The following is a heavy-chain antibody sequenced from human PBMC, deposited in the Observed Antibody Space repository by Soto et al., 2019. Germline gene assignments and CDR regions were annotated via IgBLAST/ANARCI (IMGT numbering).Heavy chain of an antibody. V-gene: IGHV1-69*01. D-gene: IGHD3-22*01. CDR3: ARGGSGYVWFNEF. CDR1: GGIFSSYA. Sequence: QEQLVQSGAEVKKPGSSVKVSCKASGGIFSSYAISWVRQAPGQGLEWMGGIIPVFGTANFAQLFQGRITITVDESTNTAYMDLSSLKSEDTAIYYCARGGSGYVWFNEFWGQGTLVTVSS. CDR2: IIPVFGTA. J-gene: IGHJ4*02.